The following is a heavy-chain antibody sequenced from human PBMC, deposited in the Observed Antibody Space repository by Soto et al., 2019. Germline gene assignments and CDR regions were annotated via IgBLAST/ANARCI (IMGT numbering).Heavy chain of an antibody. Sequence: QVQLQESGPGLVKPSETLSLTCTVSGGSVSSATYYWNWIRQPPGKGLEWIGSVYYSGTPNYNPYIKSRVTISMDTSYNRLSLTLRSVTAADTAVYYCARDLYLRTGPWGMDVWGQGTTVTVSS. CDR1: GGSVSSATYY. CDR2: VYYSGTP. D-gene: IGHD3-9*01. J-gene: IGHJ6*02. V-gene: IGHV4-61*01. CDR3: ARDLYLRTGPWGMDV.